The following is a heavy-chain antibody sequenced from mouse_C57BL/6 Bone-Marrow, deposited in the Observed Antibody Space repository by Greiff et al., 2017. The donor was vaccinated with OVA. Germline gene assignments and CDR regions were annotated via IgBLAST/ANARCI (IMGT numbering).Heavy chain of an antibody. Sequence: QVQLQQPGAELVKPGASVKMSCKASGYTFTSYWITWVKQRPGQGLEWIGDIYPGSGSTNYNEKFKSKATLTVDTSSSTDYMQLSSLTSEDSAVYYWARPITTVAYYFDYWGQGTTLTVSS. J-gene: IGHJ2*01. V-gene: IGHV1-55*01. CDR1: GYTFTSYW. D-gene: IGHD1-1*01. CDR2: IYPGSGST. CDR3: ARPITTVAYYFDY.